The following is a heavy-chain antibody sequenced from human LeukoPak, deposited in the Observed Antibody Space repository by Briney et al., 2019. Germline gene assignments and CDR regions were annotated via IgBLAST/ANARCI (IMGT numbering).Heavy chain of an antibody. J-gene: IGHJ4*02. V-gene: IGHV4-34*01. Sequence: SETLSLTCAVYGGSFSGYYWSWIRQPPGKGLEWIGEINHSGSTNYNPPLKSRVTISVDTSKNQFSLKLSSVTAADTAVYYCARVGLGTGYVSRWTRDYWGQGTLVTVSS. CDR1: GGSFSGYY. CDR2: INHSGST. CDR3: ARVGLGTGYVSRWTRDY. D-gene: IGHD3/OR15-3a*01.